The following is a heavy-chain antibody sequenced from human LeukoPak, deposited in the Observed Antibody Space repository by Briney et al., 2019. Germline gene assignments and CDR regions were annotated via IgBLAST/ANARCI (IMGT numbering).Heavy chain of an antibody. D-gene: IGHD3-3*01. J-gene: IGHJ3*02. CDR1: GFTFSSYW. V-gene: IGHV3-7*01. CDR2: IKQDGSEK. CDR3: ARATTAGFLERTSAFDI. Sequence: PGGSLRLSCAASGFTFSSYWMSWVRQAPGKGLEWVANIKQDGSEKYYVDSVKGRFTISRDNAKNSLYLQMNSLRAEDTAVYYCARATTAGFLERTSAFDIWGQGTMVTVSS.